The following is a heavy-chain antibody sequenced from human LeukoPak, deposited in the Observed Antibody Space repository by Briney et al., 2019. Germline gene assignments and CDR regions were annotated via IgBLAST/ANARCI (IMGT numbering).Heavy chain of an antibody. Sequence: PGGSLRLSCAASGFTLSSYGMHWVRQAPGKVLEWVAFIRYDGSNKYYADSVKDRFTISRDNSKNMLYLKMNSLRAEDTAVYYCAKAGTLNTAMMHFDYWGQGTLVTVSS. V-gene: IGHV3-30*02. CDR2: IRYDGSNK. CDR3: AKAGTLNTAMMHFDY. D-gene: IGHD5-18*01. J-gene: IGHJ4*02. CDR1: GFTLSSYG.